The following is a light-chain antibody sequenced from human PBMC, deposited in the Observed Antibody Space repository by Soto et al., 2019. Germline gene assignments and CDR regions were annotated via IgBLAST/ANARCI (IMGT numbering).Light chain of an antibody. Sequence: IQMTQSPSSLSASVGDRVIITCRASQSIRKYLNWYQHKPGKVPTLLIYAASSLESGVPSRFSGSGSGTEFTLTISSLQPDDFATYYCQHYNSYSEAFGQGTKVDIK. CDR2: AAS. CDR1: QSIRKY. J-gene: IGKJ1*01. CDR3: QHYNSYSEA. V-gene: IGKV1-5*01.